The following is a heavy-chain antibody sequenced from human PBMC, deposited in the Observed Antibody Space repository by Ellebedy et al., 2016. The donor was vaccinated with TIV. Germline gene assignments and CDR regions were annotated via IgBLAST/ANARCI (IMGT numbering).Heavy chain of an antibody. V-gene: IGHV3-7*03. CDR2: IQEDGTER. CDR1: GFSFSHYW. D-gene: IGHD3-22*01. J-gene: IGHJ4*02. CDR3: AGGFPNYYDSSGYPIDY. Sequence: GESLKISXAASGFSFSHYWMNWVRQAPGKGLEWVANIQEDGTERDYVDSVKGRFTISRDNAKNSLYLQMNSLRAEDTAVYYCAGGFPNYYDSSGYPIDYWGQGTLVTVSS.